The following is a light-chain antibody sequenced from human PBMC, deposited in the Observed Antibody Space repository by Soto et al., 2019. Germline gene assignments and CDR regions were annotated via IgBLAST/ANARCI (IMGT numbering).Light chain of an antibody. CDR2: WAS. CDR1: QSVLYSSNNKNY. V-gene: IGKV4-1*01. Sequence: DIVMTQSPDSLAVSLGERATINCKSSQSVLYSSNNKNYLAWYQQKPGQPPKLLIYWASTRESGVPHRFSGSGSGTDFTLTISSLQAEDVAVYYCQQYYSPPVTFGQGTRLEIK. J-gene: IGKJ5*01. CDR3: QQYYSPPVT.